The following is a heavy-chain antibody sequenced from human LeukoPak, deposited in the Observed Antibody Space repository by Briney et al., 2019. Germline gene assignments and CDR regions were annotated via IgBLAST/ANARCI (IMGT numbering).Heavy chain of an antibody. J-gene: IGHJ5*02. CDR3: AKSADYVPNWFDP. D-gene: IGHD4-17*01. CDR1: GFTFDDYV. V-gene: IGHV3-20*04. Sequence: GGSLRLSCAASGFTFDDYVMNWGRQAPGKGLEGVSGLNGNGDNTGFADSVKGRFTISRGNSKNTLYLQMNSLRAEDTAVYYCAKSADYVPNWFDPWGQGTLVTVSS. CDR2: LNGNGDNT.